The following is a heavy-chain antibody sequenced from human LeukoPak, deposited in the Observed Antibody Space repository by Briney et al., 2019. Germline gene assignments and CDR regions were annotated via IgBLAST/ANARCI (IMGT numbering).Heavy chain of an antibody. V-gene: IGHV3-66*01. J-gene: IGHJ4*02. D-gene: IGHD5-18*01. CDR1: GFSVSSSY. CDR2: IYSGGNT. Sequence: GSLRLSCAASGFSVSSSYMSWVRQAPGKGLEWVSVIYSGGNTFYADSVKGRFTISRDNSKNMLYLQMNSLRPEDTAVYYCARDHAYSYGFSYYFHSWGQGTLVTVSS. CDR3: ARDHAYSYGFSYYFHS.